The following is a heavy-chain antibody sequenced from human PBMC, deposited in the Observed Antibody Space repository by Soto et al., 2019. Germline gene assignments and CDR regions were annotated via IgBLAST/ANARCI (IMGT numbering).Heavy chain of an antibody. CDR1: GGSFSGYY. D-gene: IGHD6-13*01. V-gene: IGHV4-34*01. CDR3: ARGGIAAAGTWFDY. CDR2: INHSGST. Sequence: ASETLSLTCAVYGGSFSGYYWSWIRQPPGKGLEWIGEINHSGSTNYNPSLKSRVTISVDTSKNQFSLKLSSVTAADTDVYYCARGGIAAAGTWFDYWGQGTLVTVSS. J-gene: IGHJ4*02.